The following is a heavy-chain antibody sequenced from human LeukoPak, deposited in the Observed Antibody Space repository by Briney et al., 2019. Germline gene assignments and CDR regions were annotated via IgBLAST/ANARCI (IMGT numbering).Heavy chain of an antibody. CDR3: ATSTIFGVVIHAFDI. CDR1: GGTFSSYA. Sequence: ASVKVSCKASGGTFSSYAISWVRQAPGQGLEWMGGIIPIFGTANYAQKFQGRVTITADESTSTAYMELSSLRSEDTAVYYCATSTIFGVVIHAFDIWGQGTMVTVSS. CDR2: IIPIFGTA. J-gene: IGHJ3*02. V-gene: IGHV1-69*13. D-gene: IGHD3-3*01.